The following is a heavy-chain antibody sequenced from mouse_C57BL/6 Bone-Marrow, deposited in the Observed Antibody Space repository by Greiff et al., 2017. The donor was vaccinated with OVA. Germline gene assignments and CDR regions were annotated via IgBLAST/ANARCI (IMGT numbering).Heavy chain of an antibody. Sequence: EVMLVESGPGMVKPSQSLSLTCTVTGYSITSGYDWHWIRHFPGNKLEWMGYISYSGSTNYNPSLKSRISITHDTSKNHFFLKLNSVTTEDTATYDCAREADSKGFDYWGQGTTLTVSS. CDR2: ISYSGST. J-gene: IGHJ2*01. D-gene: IGHD2-5*01. CDR3: AREADSKGFDY. V-gene: IGHV3-1*01. CDR1: GYSITSGYD.